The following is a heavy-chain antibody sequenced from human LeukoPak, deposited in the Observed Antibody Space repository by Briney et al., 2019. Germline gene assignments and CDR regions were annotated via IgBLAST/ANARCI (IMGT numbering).Heavy chain of an antibody. Sequence: GGSLRLSCAASGFTFSSYSMNWVRQAPGKGLEWVSSISSSSSYIYYADSVKGRFTISRDNAKNSLYLQMNSLRAEDTAVYYCARGGGGGATEVPSDYWGQGTLVTVSS. D-gene: IGHD1-26*01. CDR1: GFTFSSYS. CDR3: ARGGGGGATEVPSDY. J-gene: IGHJ4*02. CDR2: ISSSSSYI. V-gene: IGHV3-21*01.